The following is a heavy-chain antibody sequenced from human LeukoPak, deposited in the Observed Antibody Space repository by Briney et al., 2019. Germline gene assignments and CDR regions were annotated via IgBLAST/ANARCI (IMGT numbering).Heavy chain of an antibody. CDR2: IKQDGSEK. D-gene: IGHD2-15*01. CDR3: ASVVCGGSCYPRAGLGYFDY. Sequence: GGSLRLSCAASGFTFSSYWMSWVRQAPGKGLEWVANIKQDGSEKYYVDSVKGRFTISRDNAKNSLYLQMNSLRAEDTAVYYCASVVCGGSCYPRAGLGYFDYWGQGTLVTVSS. CDR1: GFTFSSYW. J-gene: IGHJ4*02. V-gene: IGHV3-7*03.